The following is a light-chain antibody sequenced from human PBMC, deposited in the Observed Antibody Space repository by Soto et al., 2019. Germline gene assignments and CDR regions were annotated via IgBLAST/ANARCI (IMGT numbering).Light chain of an antibody. Sequence: QSVLTQPPSVSGAPGQRVTISCTGSSSNIGAGYDGHWYQQLPGTAPKLLIYGNSNRPSGVPDRFSGSKSGTSASLAINGLQAEDEADYYCQSYDSSRYVFGTGTKVTVL. CDR2: GNS. CDR1: SSNIGAGYD. V-gene: IGLV1-40*01. CDR3: QSYDSSRYV. J-gene: IGLJ1*01.